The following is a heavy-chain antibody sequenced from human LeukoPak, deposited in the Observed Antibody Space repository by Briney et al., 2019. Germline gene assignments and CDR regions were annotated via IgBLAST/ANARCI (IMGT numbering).Heavy chain of an antibody. Sequence: SQTLSLTCTVSGGSISSGGYYWSWIRQPPGKGLEWIGYIYHSGSTYYNPSLKSRVTISVDRSKNQFSLKLSSVTAADTAVYYCARGSARLFDYWGRGTLVTVSS. CDR2: IYHSGST. CDR3: ARGSARLFDY. CDR1: GGSISSGGYY. D-gene: IGHD6-25*01. V-gene: IGHV4-30-2*01. J-gene: IGHJ4*02.